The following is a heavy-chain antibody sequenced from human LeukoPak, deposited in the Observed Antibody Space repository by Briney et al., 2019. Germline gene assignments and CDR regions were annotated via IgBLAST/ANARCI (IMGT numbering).Heavy chain of an antibody. Sequence: SETLSLTCTVSGGSISSSSYYWGWIRQPPGKGLEWIGSIYYSGSTYYNPSLKSRVTISVDTSKNQFSLKLSSVTDADTAVYYCARAVYSGGSCYRVWNNWFDPWGQGTLVTVSS. CDR1: GGSISSSSYY. J-gene: IGHJ5*02. CDR2: IYYSGST. V-gene: IGHV4-39*07. CDR3: ARAVYSGGSCYRVWNNWFDP. D-gene: IGHD2-15*01.